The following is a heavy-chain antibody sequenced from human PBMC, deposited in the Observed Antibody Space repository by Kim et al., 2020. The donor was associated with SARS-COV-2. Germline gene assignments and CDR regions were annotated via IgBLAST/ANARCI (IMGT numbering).Heavy chain of an antibody. J-gene: IGHJ6*02. CDR1: GGTFSSYA. D-gene: IGHD4-17*01. Sequence: SVKVSCKASGGTFSSYAISWVRQAPGQGLEWMGGIIPIFGTANYAQKFQGRVTITADESTSTAYMELSSLRSEDTAVYYCARADYCDYVGYYYYYGMDVWGQGTTVTVSS. V-gene: IGHV1-69*13. CDR3: ARADYCDYVGYYYYYGMDV. CDR2: IIPIFGTA.